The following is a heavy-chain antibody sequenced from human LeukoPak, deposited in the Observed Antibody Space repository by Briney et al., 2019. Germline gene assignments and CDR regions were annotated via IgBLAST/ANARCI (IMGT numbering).Heavy chain of an antibody. CDR3: ARDVYYYDSSGYYYTYYCYGMDV. Sequence: SETLSLTCTVSGGSISSGGYYWSWIRQHPGKGLEWIGYIYYSGSTYYNPSLKSRVTISVDTSKNQFSLKLSSVTAADTAVYYCARDVYYYDSSGYYYTYYCYGMDVWGQGTTVTVSS. V-gene: IGHV4-31*03. D-gene: IGHD3-22*01. CDR1: GGSISSGGYY. J-gene: IGHJ6*02. CDR2: IYYSGST.